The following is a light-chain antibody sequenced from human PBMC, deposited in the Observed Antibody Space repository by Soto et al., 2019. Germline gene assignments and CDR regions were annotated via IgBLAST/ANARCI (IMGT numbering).Light chain of an antibody. Sequence: DIQMTQSPSSLSASVGDRVNVTCRPSQTISSSLNWYQLKPGKPPKLLIYAISNLQSGVPSRFSGSGSGTDFTLTISSLQPEDFATYHCQQSYSTPWTFGQGTEVAIK. CDR3: QQSYSTPWT. J-gene: IGKJ1*01. CDR2: AIS. CDR1: QTISSS. V-gene: IGKV1-39*01.